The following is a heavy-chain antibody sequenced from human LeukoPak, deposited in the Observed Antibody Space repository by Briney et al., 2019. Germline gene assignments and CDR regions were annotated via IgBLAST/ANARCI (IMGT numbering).Heavy chain of an antibody. J-gene: IGHJ4*02. CDR1: GFTFSDYY. D-gene: IGHD4-17*01. CDR2: ISSSGSTI. CDR3: AKTYDVTVTTAIRPFDH. V-gene: IGHV3-11*01. Sequence: GGSLRLSCAASGFTFSDYYMSWIRQAPGKGLEWVSYISSSGSTIYYADSVKGRFTISRDNAKNSLYLQMNSLRAEDTAVYYCAKTYDVTVTTAIRPFDHWGQGTLVTVSS.